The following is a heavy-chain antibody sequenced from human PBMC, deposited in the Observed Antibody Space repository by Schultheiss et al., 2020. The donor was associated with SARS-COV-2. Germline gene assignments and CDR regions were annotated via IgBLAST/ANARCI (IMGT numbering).Heavy chain of an antibody. J-gene: IGHJ5*02. CDR3: ARGVGAAAGTNWFDR. Sequence: GESLKISCAASGFTFSSYSMNWVRQAPGKGLEWVSSISSSSSYIYYADSVKGRFTISRDNAKNSLYLQMNSLRVEDTAVYYCARGVGAAAGTNWFDRWGQGSLVTVSS. D-gene: IGHD6-13*01. CDR2: ISSSSSYI. V-gene: IGHV3-21*01. CDR1: GFTFSSYS.